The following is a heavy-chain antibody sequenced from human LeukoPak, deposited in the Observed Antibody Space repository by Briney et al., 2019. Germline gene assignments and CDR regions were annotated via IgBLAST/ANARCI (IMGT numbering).Heavy chain of an antibody. J-gene: IGHJ4*02. CDR1: GFTFSSYW. V-gene: IGHV3-7*01. CDR2: IKQDGSEK. CDR3: AKDSIRGYDLED. Sequence: GGSLRLSCAASGFTFSSYWMSWVRQAPGKGLEWVANIKQDGSEKYYVDSVKGRFTISRDNSKNTLFLQMNSLRAEDTAVYYCAKDSIRGYDLEDWGQGTLVTVSS. D-gene: IGHD5-12*01.